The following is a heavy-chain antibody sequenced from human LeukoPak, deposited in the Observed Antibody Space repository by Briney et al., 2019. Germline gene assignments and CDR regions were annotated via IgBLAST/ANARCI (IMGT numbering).Heavy chain of an antibody. Sequence: GASVKVSCKASGYTFTSYDINWVRQATGQGLEWMGWMNPNSGNTGYAQKFQGRVTMTRNTSISTAYMELSSLRSEDTAVYYCARGDTLYCSSTSCYALYYYYYGMDVWGQGTTVTVSS. D-gene: IGHD2-2*01. J-gene: IGHJ6*02. CDR1: GYTFTSYD. CDR2: MNPNSGNT. CDR3: ARGDTLYCSSTSCYALYYYYYGMDV. V-gene: IGHV1-8*01.